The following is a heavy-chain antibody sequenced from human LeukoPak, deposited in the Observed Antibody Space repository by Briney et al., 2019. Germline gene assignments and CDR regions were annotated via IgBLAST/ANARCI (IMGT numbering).Heavy chain of an antibody. J-gene: IGHJ4*02. Sequence: GGSLRLSCAASGFIFSNYDIHWVRQAPGQGLEWVALISYDGSHKYYADSVQGRFTISKDNSKNTLYLQMNSLRVEDTAVYYCAKADDGNYPPHYWGQGTLVTVSS. CDR3: AKADDGNYPPHY. D-gene: IGHD1-7*01. CDR2: ISYDGSHK. V-gene: IGHV3-30*18. CDR1: GFIFSNYD.